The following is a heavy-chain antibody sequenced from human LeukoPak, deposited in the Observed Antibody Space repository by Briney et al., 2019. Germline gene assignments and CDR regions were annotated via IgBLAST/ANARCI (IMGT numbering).Heavy chain of an antibody. CDR3: ARDHCSSTSCYNGGLDY. J-gene: IGHJ4*02. CDR1: GFTFSSYS. Sequence: GGSLRLSCAASGFTFSSYSMNWVRQAPGKGLEWVSSISSSSSYIYYADSVKGRFTISRDNAKNSLYLQMNSLRAEDTAVYYCARDHCSSTSCYNGGLDYWGQGTLVTVSS. V-gene: IGHV3-21*01. CDR2: ISSSSSYI. D-gene: IGHD2-2*02.